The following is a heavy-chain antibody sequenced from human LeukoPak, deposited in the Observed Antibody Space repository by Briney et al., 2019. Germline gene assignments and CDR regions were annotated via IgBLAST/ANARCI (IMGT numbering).Heavy chain of an antibody. CDR1: GYTFTSYA. CDR2: INTNTGNP. Sequence: GASVKVSCKASGYTFTSYAMNWVRQAPGQGLEWMGWINTNTGNPTYAQGFTGRFVFSLDTSVSTAYLQISSLKAEDTAVYYCARKEREQWPPYYFDYWGQGTLVTVSS. CDR3: ARKEREQWPPYYFDY. V-gene: IGHV7-4-1*02. D-gene: IGHD6-19*01. J-gene: IGHJ4*02.